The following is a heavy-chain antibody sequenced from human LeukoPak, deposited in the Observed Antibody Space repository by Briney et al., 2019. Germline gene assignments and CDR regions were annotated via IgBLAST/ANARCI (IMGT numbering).Heavy chain of an antibody. CDR1: GGSFSGYY. V-gene: IGHV4-34*01. CDR3: ARIEYSSSCDY. D-gene: IGHD6-6*01. Sequence: SETLSLTCAVYGGSFSGYYWGWIRQPPGKGLECIGSIYYSGRTYYNPSLKSQVTISVDTSKNQFSLNLTSVTAADTAVYYCARIEYSSSCDYWGQGTLVTVSS. J-gene: IGHJ4*02. CDR2: IYYSGRT.